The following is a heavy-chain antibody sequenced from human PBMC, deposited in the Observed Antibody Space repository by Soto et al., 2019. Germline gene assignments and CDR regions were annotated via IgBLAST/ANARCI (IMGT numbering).Heavy chain of an antibody. V-gene: IGHV1-69*06. Sequence: GASVKVSCKASGGTFSSYAISWVRQAPGQGLEWMGGIIPIFGTANYAQKFQGRVTITADKSTSTAYMELSSLRSEDTAVYYCASHYDFWSGFDNNWFDPWGQGTLVTVSS. CDR3: ASHYDFWSGFDNNWFDP. CDR1: GGTFSSYA. D-gene: IGHD3-3*01. J-gene: IGHJ5*02. CDR2: IIPIFGTA.